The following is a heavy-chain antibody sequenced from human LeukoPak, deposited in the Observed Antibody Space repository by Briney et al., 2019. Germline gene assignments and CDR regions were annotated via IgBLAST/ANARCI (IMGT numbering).Heavy chain of an antibody. CDR2: ISGSGGST. CDR1: GFTFSSYT. D-gene: IGHD6-13*01. CDR3: ARDFAAAAIPQYYYYMDV. J-gene: IGHJ6*03. V-gene: IGHV3-23*01. Sequence: GGSLRLSCAASGFTFSSYTMSWVRQAPGKGLEWVSAISGSGGSTYYADSVKGRFTISRDNAKNSLYLQMNSLRAEDTAVYYCARDFAAAAIPQYYYYMDVWGKGTTVTISS.